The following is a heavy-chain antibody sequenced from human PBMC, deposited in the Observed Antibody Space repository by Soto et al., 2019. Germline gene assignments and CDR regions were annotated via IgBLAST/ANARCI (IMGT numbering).Heavy chain of an antibody. V-gene: IGHV4-31*03. J-gene: IGHJ4*02. CDR3: AARRSGSSLTDY. D-gene: IGHD3-10*01. CDR1: GGSISSGGYY. Sequence: QVQLQESGPGLVKPSQTLSLTCTVSGGSISSGGYYWSWIRQHPGKGLEWIGYIYYSGSTYYNPSLKSRVTISVDTSKNQCSLKLSSVTAADTPVYYCAARRSGSSLTDYWGQGTLVTVSS. CDR2: IYYSGST.